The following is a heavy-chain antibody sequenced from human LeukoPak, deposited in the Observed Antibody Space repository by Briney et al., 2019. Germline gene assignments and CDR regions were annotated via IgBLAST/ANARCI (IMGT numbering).Heavy chain of an antibody. J-gene: IGHJ4*02. CDR2: IFYSGST. CDR3: ARDRIVVVTAAFDY. D-gene: IGHD2-21*02. CDR1: GGSISSFY. V-gene: IGHV4-59*12. Sequence: TSETLSLTCTVSGGSISSFYWSWIRQPPGKGLEWIGNIFYSGSTNYNTSLKNRVTISVDKSKSQFSLKLSSATAADTAVYYCARDRIVVVTAAFDYWGQGTLVTVSS.